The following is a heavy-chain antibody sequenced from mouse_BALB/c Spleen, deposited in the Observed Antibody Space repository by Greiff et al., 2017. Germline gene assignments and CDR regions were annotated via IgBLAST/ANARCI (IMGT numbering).Heavy chain of an antibody. D-gene: IGHD2-1*01. J-gene: IGHJ4*01. CDR2: ISYDGSN. CDR3: ARDGGNYVGYYAMDY. V-gene: IGHV3-6*02. Sequence: EVKVEESGPGLVKPSQSLSLTCSVTGYSITSGYYWNWIRQFPGNKLEWMGYISYDGSNNYNPSLKNRISITRDTSKNQFFLKLNSVTTEDTATYYCARDGGNYVGYYAMDYWGQGTSVTVSS. CDR1: GYSITSGYY.